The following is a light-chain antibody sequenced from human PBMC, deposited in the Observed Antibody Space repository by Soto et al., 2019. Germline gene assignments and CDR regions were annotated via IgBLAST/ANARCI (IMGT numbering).Light chain of an antibody. CDR2: GAS. Sequence: ETVMTQSPASLSVSPGETVTLSCRASQSVSNSLAWYQQVPGQAPSLLLYGASTRATGIPARFSGSVSGTEFTLTISSLQSEDFAVYYCQQYNNRPPVTFGQGTKLEIK. CDR1: QSVSNS. V-gene: IGKV3-15*01. J-gene: IGKJ2*01. CDR3: QQYNNRPPVT.